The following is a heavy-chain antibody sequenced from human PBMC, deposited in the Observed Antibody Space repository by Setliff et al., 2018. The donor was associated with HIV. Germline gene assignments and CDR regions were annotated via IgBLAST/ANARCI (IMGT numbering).Heavy chain of an antibody. J-gene: IGHJ3*02. Sequence: SETLSLTCTVSGGSISSGGYYWSWIRQHPGKGLEWIGYIYYSGSTYYNPSLKSRVTISVDTSKNQFSLKLRSVTAADTAVYYCARERTLMTTVTTGDAFDIWGQGTMVTVSS. CDR1: GGSISSGGYY. CDR2: IYYSGST. D-gene: IGHD4-17*01. V-gene: IGHV4-31*03. CDR3: ARERTLMTTVTTGDAFDI.